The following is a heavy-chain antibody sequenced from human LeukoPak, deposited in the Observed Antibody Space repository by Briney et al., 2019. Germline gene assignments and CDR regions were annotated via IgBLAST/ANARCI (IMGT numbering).Heavy chain of an antibody. CDR2: ISAYNGNT. D-gene: IGHD3-9*01. CDR1: GYTFTSYG. J-gene: IGHJ4*02. V-gene: IGHV1-18*01. Sequence: ASVKVSCKASGYTFTSYGISWVRQAPGQGLEWMGWISAYNGNTNYAQKLQGRVTMTTDTSTSTAYMELRSLRSDDTAVYYCARNSYDILTGYYKYWGQGTLVTVSS. CDR3: ARNSYDILTGYYKY.